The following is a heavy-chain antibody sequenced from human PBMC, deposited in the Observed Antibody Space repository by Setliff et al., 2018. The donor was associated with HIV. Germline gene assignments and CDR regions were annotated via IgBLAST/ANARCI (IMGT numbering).Heavy chain of an antibody. CDR2: NNPNSGDT. V-gene: IGHV1-2*02. CDR1: GYTFTGYY. CDR3: ARAPGPPWIQLWLTYFDY. D-gene: IGHD5-18*01. J-gene: IGHJ4*02. Sequence: ASVKVSCKASGYTFTGYYIHWVRQAPGQVLEWMGWNNPNSGDTNYAQRFRGRVTMTRDTSISTAYMKLSRLRSDDTAVFYCARAPGPPWIQLWLTYFDYWGRGTLVTVSS.